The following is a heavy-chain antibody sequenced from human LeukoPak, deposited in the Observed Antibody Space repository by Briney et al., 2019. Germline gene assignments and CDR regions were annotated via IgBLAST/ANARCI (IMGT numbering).Heavy chain of an antibody. Sequence: SGGSLRLSCAASGITFRSYAMNWVRQAPGKGLEWVSAVSGSGGHTFYADSVKGRFTVSRDNSNDTLYLQMHSLRVEDTAVYYCAKDVVYSDYVGGGAFDLWAWGRWSPSLQ. J-gene: IGHJ3*01. CDR1: GITFRSYA. V-gene: IGHV3-23*01. CDR3: AKDVVYSDYVGGGAFDL. D-gene: IGHD4-11*01. CDR2: VSGSGGHT.